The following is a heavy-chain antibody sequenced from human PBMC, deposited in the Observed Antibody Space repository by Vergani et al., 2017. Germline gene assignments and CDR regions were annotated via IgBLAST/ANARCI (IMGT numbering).Heavy chain of an antibody. Sequence: QLQLQESGPGLVKPSETLSLTCTVSGGSISSSSYYWGWIRQPPGKGLEWIGSIYYSGSTYYNPSLKSRVTISVDTSKNQFSLKLSSVSAADTAVYYCARLGYCSSSSCLLGWYFDLWGRGSLVTVSS. V-gene: IGHV4-39*07. J-gene: IGHJ2*01. CDR3: ARLGYCSSSSCLLGWYFDL. D-gene: IGHD2-15*01. CDR1: GGSISSSSYY. CDR2: IYYSGST.